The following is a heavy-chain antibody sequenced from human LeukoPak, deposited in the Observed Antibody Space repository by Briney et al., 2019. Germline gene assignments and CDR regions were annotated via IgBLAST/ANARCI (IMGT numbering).Heavy chain of an antibody. J-gene: IGHJ3*02. D-gene: IGHD3-22*01. V-gene: IGHV1-69*05. CDR1: GGTFSSYA. CDR3: ARASYYYDSSEKSAFDI. Sequence: SVKVSCKASGGTFSSYAISWVRQAPGQGLEWMGRIIPIFGTANYAQKFQGRVTITTDESTSTAYMELSSLRSEDAAVYYCARASYYYDSSEKSAFDIWGQGTMVTVSS. CDR2: IIPIFGTA.